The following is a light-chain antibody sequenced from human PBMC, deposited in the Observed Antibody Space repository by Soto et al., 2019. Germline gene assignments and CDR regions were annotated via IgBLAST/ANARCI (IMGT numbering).Light chain of an antibody. J-gene: IGLJ2*01. CDR3: SSYTSSVTLV. Sequence: QSALTQPASVSGSPGQSITISCTETSSDVGGYNFVSWYQQHPGKAPKLMIYEVSNRPSGVSYRFSGSKSGNTASLTISGLQAEDEADYYCSSYTSSVTLVFGGGTKLTVL. V-gene: IGLV2-14*01. CDR2: EVS. CDR1: SSDVGGYNF.